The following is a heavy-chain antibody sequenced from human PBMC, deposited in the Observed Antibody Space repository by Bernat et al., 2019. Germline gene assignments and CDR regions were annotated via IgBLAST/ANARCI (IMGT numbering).Heavy chain of an antibody. CDR3: ARVHLRRDAFDI. D-gene: IGHD4-17*01. Sequence: QVQLVESGGGVVQPGRSLRLSCAASGFTFSSYAMHWVRQAPGKGLEWVAVISYDGSNKYYADTVKGRFTISRDKSKNTLYLQMNSLSAEDTAVYYCARVHLRRDAFDIWGQGTMVTVSS. J-gene: IGHJ3*02. V-gene: IGHV3-30-3*01. CDR2: ISYDGSNK. CDR1: GFTFSSYA.